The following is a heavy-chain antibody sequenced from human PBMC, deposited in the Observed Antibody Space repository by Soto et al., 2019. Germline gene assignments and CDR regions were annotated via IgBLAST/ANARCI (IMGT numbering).Heavy chain of an antibody. V-gene: IGHV1-69*01. CDR3: ARADSSGHYLGYYYYYGMDV. CDR2: IIPIFGTA. D-gene: IGHD3-22*01. Sequence: QVQLVQSGAEVKKPGSSVKVSCKASGGTFSSYAISWVRQAPGQGLEWMGGIIPIFGTANYAQKFQGRVTITADESTSTAYMELSSLRSEDTAVYYCARADSSGHYLGYYYYYGMDVWGQGTTVTVSS. J-gene: IGHJ6*02. CDR1: GGTFSSYA.